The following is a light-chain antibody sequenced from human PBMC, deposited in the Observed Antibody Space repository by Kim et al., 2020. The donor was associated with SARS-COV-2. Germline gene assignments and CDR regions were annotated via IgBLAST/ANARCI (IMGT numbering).Light chain of an antibody. CDR1: QSVSSY. CDR3: QQRSN. J-gene: IGKJ4*01. CDR2: DAS. Sequence: STLSLSPVERATLSCRARQSVSSYLAWYQQKPGQAPRLLIYDASNRATGIPARFSGSGSGTDFTLTISSLEPEDFAVYYCQQRSNFGGGTKVDIK. V-gene: IGKV3-11*01.